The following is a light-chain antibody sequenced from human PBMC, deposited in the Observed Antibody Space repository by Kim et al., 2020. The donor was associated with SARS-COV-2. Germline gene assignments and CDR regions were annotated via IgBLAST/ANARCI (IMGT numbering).Light chain of an antibody. V-gene: IGKV1-NL1*01. J-gene: IGKJ1*01. CDR2: AAS. Sequence: EIQMTQSPSSLSASPGETATITCRASQGISTNLAWLQQKSSQAPTLLIYAASTSKSGIPARFSGSGSGTDFTLTISSLQSEDFAVYHCQQYNSSPPLWTFGQGTKVDIK. CDR1: QGISTN. CDR3: QQYNSSPPLWT.